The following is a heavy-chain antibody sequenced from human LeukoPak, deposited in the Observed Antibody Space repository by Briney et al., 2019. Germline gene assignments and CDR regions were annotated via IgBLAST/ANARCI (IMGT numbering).Heavy chain of an antibody. D-gene: IGHD3-16*02. Sequence: ASVKVSCKASGYTFTGYYIHWVRQAPGQGLEWMGWINPNSGGTNYAQKFQGRVTMTRDTSISTAYMELSRLRAEDTAVYYCARDPYVWGSYRPYYFDYWGQGTLVTVSS. J-gene: IGHJ4*02. CDR2: INPNSGGT. V-gene: IGHV1-2*02. CDR3: ARDPYVWGSYRPYYFDY. CDR1: GYTFTGYY.